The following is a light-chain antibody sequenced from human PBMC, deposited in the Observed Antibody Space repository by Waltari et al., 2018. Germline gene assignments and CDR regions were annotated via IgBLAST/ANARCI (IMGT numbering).Light chain of an antibody. J-gene: IGLJ2*01. CDR2: EVK. CDR1: TSDLGAYAL. CDR3: ASYVNSFALV. Sequence: HSALTQPASVSGSPGQSISVSCAGTTSDLGAYALVSWYQKYPGKAPKLIIYEVKNRPSVIARRFSASKSCDTASLTISGLQAEDEAEYYCASYVNSFALVFGGGTKVSVL. V-gene: IGLV2-14*01.